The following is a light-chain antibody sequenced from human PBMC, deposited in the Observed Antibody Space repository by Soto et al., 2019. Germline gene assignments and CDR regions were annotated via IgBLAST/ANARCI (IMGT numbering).Light chain of an antibody. Sequence: QSVLTQPASVSGSPGQSITISCTGTSSDVGGFNYVSWLQQHPGKAPKLMIYDVSNRPSGVSSRFSGSKSGSTASLTISGLQAEDEADYYCSSYTSSSTPFVFGTGTKLTVL. CDR3: SSYTSSSTPFV. J-gene: IGLJ1*01. CDR2: DVS. CDR1: SSDVGGFNY. V-gene: IGLV2-14*01.